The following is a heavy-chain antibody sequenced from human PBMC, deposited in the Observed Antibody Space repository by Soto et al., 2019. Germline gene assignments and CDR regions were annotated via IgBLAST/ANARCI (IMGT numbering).Heavy chain of an antibody. Sequence: EVQLVESGGGLVQPGGSLRLSCAASGFTFSSYSMNWVRRAPGKGLEWVSYISSSRSTIYYADSVKGRFTISRDNAKNSLYLQMNSLRAEDTAVYYCARDCPGSSTTCYGNEWFDSWGQGTLVTVSS. CDR2: ISSSRSTI. V-gene: IGHV3-48*01. D-gene: IGHD2-2*01. CDR1: GFTFSSYS. J-gene: IGHJ5*01. CDR3: ARDCPGSSTTCYGNEWFDS.